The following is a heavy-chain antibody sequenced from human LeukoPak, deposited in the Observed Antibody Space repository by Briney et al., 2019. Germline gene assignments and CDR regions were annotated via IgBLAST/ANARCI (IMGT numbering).Heavy chain of an antibody. V-gene: IGHV3-30*18. CDR3: AKEFNRGLPDY. CDR2: ISYDGSNE. J-gene: IGHJ4*02. Sequence: GGSLRLSCAASGFTFSTYGMRWVRQAPGKGLEWVAVISYDGSNEYYADSVKGRFTISRDNSKNTLYLQMSSLRAEDTAVYYCAKEFNRGLPDYWGQGTLVTVPS. CDR1: GFTFSTYG. D-gene: IGHD2-21*01.